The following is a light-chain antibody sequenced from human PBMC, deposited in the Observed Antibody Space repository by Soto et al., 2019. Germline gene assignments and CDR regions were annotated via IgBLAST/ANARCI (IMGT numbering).Light chain of an antibody. V-gene: IGKV1-8*01. J-gene: IGKJ3*01. Sequence: AIRMTQSPSSFSASTGDRVTITCRASQGISSYLAWYQQKPGKAPKLLIYAASTVQSGVPSRFSGSGSGTDFTLTISCLQSEDFATYYCQQYYNYPFTFGPGTKVYIK. CDR1: QGISSY. CDR3: QQYYNYPFT. CDR2: AAS.